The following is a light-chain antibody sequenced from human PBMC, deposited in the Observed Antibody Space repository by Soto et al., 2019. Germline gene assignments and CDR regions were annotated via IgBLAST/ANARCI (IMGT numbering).Light chain of an antibody. V-gene: IGKV3-11*01. CDR2: DAS. CDR3: QHRSNWPLT. CDR1: QSVSSY. J-gene: IGKJ4*01. Sequence: EIVLTQSPATLSLSPGERATLSCRASQSVSSYLAWYQQKRGQAPRLLMYDASSRATGVPARFSGSGSGTDFTLTISSLEPEDSAVYYCQHRSNWPLTFGGATKVEIK.